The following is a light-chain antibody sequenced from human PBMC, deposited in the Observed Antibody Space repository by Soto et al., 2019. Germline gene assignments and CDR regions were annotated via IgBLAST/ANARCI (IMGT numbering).Light chain of an antibody. CDR3: QQFNTSPWT. V-gene: IGKV1-5*03. CDR2: KAS. J-gene: IGKJ1*01. CDR1: QTIINW. Sequence: DIQMTQSPSTLSASVGDRVTITCRASQTIINWLAWYQQKPGKAPKLLIYKASTLEGEVPSRFSGSGSGTEFTLTISSLQPDDFATYYCQQFNTSPWTFGQGTKVDIK.